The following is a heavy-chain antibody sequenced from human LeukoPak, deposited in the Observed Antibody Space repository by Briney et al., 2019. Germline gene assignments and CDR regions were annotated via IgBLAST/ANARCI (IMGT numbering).Heavy chain of an antibody. J-gene: IGHJ4*02. CDR3: ARVGIAAAGIDY. Sequence: GASEKVSCKASGYTFTSYDINWVRQATGQGLEWMGWMNPNSGNTGYAQKFQGRVTITRNTSISTAYMELSSLRSEDTAVYYCARVGIAAAGIDYWGQGTLVTVSS. CDR2: MNPNSGNT. CDR1: GYTFTSYD. V-gene: IGHV1-8*03. D-gene: IGHD6-13*01.